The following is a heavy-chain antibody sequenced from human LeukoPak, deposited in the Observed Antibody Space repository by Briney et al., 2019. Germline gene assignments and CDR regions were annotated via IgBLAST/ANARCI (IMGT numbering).Heavy chain of an antibody. V-gene: IGHV3-23*01. CDR3: AKGGRITAVLPFDC. D-gene: IGHD6-13*01. Sequence: GGSLRLSCAASGFTFSSYVMSWVRQAPGKGLEWVSAISGSGGSTYHADSVKGRFTISRDNSKNTLYLQVSSLRAEDTAVYRCAKGGRITAVLPFDCWGQGTLVTVSS. CDR1: GFTFSSYV. CDR2: ISGSGGST. J-gene: IGHJ4*02.